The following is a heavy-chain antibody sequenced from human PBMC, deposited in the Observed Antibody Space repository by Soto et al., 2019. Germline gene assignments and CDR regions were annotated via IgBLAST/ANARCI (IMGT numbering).Heavy chain of an antibody. CDR1: GYNFNTYW. J-gene: IGHJ6*02. D-gene: IGHD3-10*01. Sequence: PGESLKISCNGSGYNFNTYWTAWVRQMPEKGLEWMGFIYPGDSDTRYSPSFQGQVTISADKSINTAYLQWRTLKASDTAIYYCARHMEAHSHFYYGMDVWGQGTTVTVSS. V-gene: IGHV5-51*01. CDR3: ARHMEAHSHFYYGMDV. CDR2: IYPGDSDT.